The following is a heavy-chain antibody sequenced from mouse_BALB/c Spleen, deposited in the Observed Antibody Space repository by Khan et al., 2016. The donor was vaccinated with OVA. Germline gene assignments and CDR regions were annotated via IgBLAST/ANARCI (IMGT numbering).Heavy chain of an antibody. CDR2: INYSGNT. Sequence: EVQLQESGPGLVKPSQSLCLTCTVTGFSITSEYAWNWIRQFPGNKLECMGYINYSGNTRFNPSLKSRTSIPRDTSKNQFFLQLNSVTTEDTATYYCARKDYYDSDSFPYWGQGTLVTDSA. J-gene: IGHJ3*01. CDR3: ARKDYYDSDSFPY. CDR1: GFSITSEYA. V-gene: IGHV3-2*02. D-gene: IGHD2-4*01.